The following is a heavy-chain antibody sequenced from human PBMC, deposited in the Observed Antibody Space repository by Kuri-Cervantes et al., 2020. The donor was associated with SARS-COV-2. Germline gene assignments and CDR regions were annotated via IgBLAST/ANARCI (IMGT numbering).Heavy chain of an antibody. J-gene: IGHJ4*02. V-gene: IGHV3-48*03. D-gene: IGHD1-1*01. CDR2: ISSSGGTI. Sequence: GESLKISCAASGFTFSSYEMNWVRQAPGKGLEWVSYISSSGGTIYYADSVKGRFTISRDNAKNMLFLQMNSLRAEDTAVYYCVRDGDHWNFDYWGQGTLVTVSS. CDR3: VRDGDHWNFDY. CDR1: GFTFSSYE.